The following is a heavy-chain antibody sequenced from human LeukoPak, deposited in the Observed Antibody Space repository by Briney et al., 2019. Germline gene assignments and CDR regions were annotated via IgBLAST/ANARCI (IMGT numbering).Heavy chain of an antibody. CDR3: ARDGYGDYAGLDY. D-gene: IGHD4-17*01. Sequence: SETLSLTCTVSGGSISSGSYYWSWIRQPAGRGLEWIGRIYTSGSTNYNPSLKSRVTISVDTSKNQFSLKLSSVTATDTAVYYCARDGYGDYAGLDYWGQGTLVTASS. J-gene: IGHJ4*02. CDR2: IYTSGST. CDR1: GGSISSGSYY. V-gene: IGHV4-61*02.